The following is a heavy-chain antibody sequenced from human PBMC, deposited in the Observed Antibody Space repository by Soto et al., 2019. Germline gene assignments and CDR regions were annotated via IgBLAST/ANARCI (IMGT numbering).Heavy chain of an antibody. D-gene: IGHD1-26*01. CDR1: GGSISSGDYY. Sequence: PSETLSLTCTVSGGSISSGDYYYNWIRQHPGKGLEWIGYIYYRGDTYYNPSLKSRLTISVDTSKNQFSLRLNSVTAADTAVYYCARAGGGFDNYFDFWGPGTLVTAPQ. J-gene: IGHJ4*02. CDR3: ARAGGGFDNYFDF. CDR2: IYYRGDT. V-gene: IGHV4-31*03.